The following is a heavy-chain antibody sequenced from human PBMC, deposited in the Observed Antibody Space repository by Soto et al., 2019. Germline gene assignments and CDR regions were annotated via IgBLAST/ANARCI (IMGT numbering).Heavy chain of an antibody. D-gene: IGHD4-17*01. CDR3: AKGEGIGYGDYFLFGGGGH. CDR1: GFTFSSYG. V-gene: IGHV3-30*18. Sequence: QVQLVESGGGVVQPGRSLRLSCAASGFTFSSYGMHWVRQAPGKGLEWVAVISCDGNNKYYADSVKGRFTISRDNSKNTLYLQMNSLRPEDTAVYYCAKGEGIGYGDYFLFGGGGHWGQGTLVTVSS. CDR2: ISCDGNNK. J-gene: IGHJ4*02.